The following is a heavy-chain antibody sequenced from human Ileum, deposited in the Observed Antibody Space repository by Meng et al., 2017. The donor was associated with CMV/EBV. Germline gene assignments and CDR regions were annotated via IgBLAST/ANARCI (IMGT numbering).Heavy chain of an antibody. Sequence: GESLKISCAASGFTFSSYAIHWVRQAPGKGLEWVALMSSDGSNQYYADSVKGRFTISRDNSKKTVYLQMNRLRPEDTSVYYCARDGQWLVDYYYGMDVWGQGTAVTGAS. J-gene: IGHJ6*01. CDR2: MSSDGSNQ. V-gene: IGHV3-30-3*01. D-gene: IGHD6-19*01. CDR3: ARDGQWLVDYYYGMDV. CDR1: GFTFSSYA.